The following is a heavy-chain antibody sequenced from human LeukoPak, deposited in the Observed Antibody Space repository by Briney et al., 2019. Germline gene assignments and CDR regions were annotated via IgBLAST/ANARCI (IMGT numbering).Heavy chain of an antibody. CDR2: IYYSGST. CDR3: AREDRGVIPPNYYYYGMDV. D-gene: IGHD3-10*01. CDR1: GGSISSGDYY. V-gene: IGHV4-30-4*01. Sequence: SQTLSLTCTVSGGSISSGDYYWSWIRQPPGKSLEWIGYIYYSGSTYYNPSLKSRVTISVDTSKNQFSLKLSSVTAADTAVYYCAREDRGVIPPNYYYYGMDVWGQGTTVTVSS. J-gene: IGHJ6*02.